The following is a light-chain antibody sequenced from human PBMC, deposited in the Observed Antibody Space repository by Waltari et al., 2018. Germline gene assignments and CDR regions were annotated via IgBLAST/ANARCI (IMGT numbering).Light chain of an antibody. CDR2: SDN. Sequence: QSVLTQLPSASGTPGQSVTMSCSGSSSNIGSPTVAWYQQFPGTAPKLLIYSDNQRPPGVPDRFSGSKSGTSASLAISGLQSEDEADFYCAAWDDSLNGPVFGGGTKLAVL. V-gene: IGLV1-44*01. J-gene: IGLJ2*01. CDR1: SSNIGSPT. CDR3: AAWDDSLNGPV.